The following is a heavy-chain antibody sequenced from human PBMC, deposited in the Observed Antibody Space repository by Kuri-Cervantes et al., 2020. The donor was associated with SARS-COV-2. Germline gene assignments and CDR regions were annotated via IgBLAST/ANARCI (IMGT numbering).Heavy chain of an antibody. CDR3: ARHDY. Sequence: GSLRLSCTVSGGSISSGGYYWGWLRQPPGKGLEFIGTIYYDGRTYYNTSLKSRVTISVETSKNQFSLKLSSVTAADTAVYYCARHDYWGQGTLVTVSS. V-gene: IGHV4-39*01. CDR2: IYYDGRT. J-gene: IGHJ4*02. CDR1: GGSISSGGYY.